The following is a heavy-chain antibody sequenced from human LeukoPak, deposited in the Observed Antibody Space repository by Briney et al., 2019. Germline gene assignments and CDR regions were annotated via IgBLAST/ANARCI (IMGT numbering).Heavy chain of an antibody. J-gene: IGHJ4*02. CDR2: ISSSGSTI. D-gene: IGHD6-19*01. V-gene: IGHV3-48*03. Sequence: SGGSLRLSCAASGFTFSSYEMNWVRQAPGKGLEWVSYISSSGSTIYYADSVKGRFTISRDNAKNSLYLQMNSLRAEDTAVYYCAISSGWYYFDYWGQGTLVTVSS. CDR3: AISSGWYYFDY. CDR1: GFTFSSYE.